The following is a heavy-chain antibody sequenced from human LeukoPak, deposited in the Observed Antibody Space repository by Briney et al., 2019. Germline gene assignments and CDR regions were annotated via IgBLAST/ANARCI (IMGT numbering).Heavy chain of an antibody. CDR3: ARENEYQLLSITIFGVAPLDY. Sequence: GGSLRLSCAASGFTFSSYAMHWVRQAPGKGLEWVAVISYDGSNKYYADSVKGRFTISRDNSKNTLYLQMNSLRAEDTAVYYCARENEYQLLSITIFGVAPLDYWGQGTLVTVSS. V-gene: IGHV3-30*04. D-gene: IGHD3-3*01. J-gene: IGHJ4*02. CDR2: ISYDGSNK. CDR1: GFTFSSYA.